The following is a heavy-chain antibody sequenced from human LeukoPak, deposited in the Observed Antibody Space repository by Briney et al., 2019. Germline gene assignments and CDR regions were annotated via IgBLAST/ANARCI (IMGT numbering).Heavy chain of an antibody. CDR2: ISGSGSTI. Sequence: GGSLRLSCAASGFTFSSYAMSWVRQAPGKGLEWVSAISGSGSTIYYADSVKGRFTISRDNAENSLYLQMNSLRAEDTAVYYCARDQGYCGSTSCYWGMDVWGQGTTVTVSS. CDR1: GFTFSSYA. D-gene: IGHD2-2*01. V-gene: IGHV3-23*01. J-gene: IGHJ6*02. CDR3: ARDQGYCGSTSCYWGMDV.